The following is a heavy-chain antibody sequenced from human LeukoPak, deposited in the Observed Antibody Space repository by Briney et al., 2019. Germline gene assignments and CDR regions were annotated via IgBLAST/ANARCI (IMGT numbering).Heavy chain of an antibody. J-gene: IGHJ4*02. Sequence: GGSLRLSCAASGFTFSSYSMNWVRQAPGKGLEWVSSISSSSSYIYYADSVKGRFTMSRDTAKNSLYLQMNSLRAEDTAVYYCAKDVSTWGSPGYWGQGTLVTVSS. CDR2: ISSSSSYI. CDR3: AKDVSTWGSPGY. CDR1: GFTFSSYS. D-gene: IGHD7-27*01. V-gene: IGHV3-21*01.